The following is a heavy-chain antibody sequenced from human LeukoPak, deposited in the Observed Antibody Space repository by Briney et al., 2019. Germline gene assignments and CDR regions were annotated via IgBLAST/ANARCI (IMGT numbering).Heavy chain of an antibody. V-gene: IGHV3-74*01. CDR1: GFTFSNHW. CDR3: ARGLSSGWHAFDI. Sequence: TGGSLRLSCAASGFTFSNHWMHWVRQVPGKGLVWVARIDGSGSSISHADFVKGRFSISRGNAKSTLYLQMNSLRAEDTAVYYCARGLSSGWHAFDIWGQGTMVTVSS. J-gene: IGHJ3*02. CDR2: IDGSGSSI. D-gene: IGHD6-19*01.